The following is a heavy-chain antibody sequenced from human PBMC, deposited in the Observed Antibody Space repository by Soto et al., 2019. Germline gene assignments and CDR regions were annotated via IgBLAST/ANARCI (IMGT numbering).Heavy chain of an antibody. CDR2: IIPIFGTA. V-gene: IGHV1-69*01. CDR3: ARVNYDFWSGPSNYYYYYGMDV. J-gene: IGHJ6*02. Sequence: QVQLVQSGAEVKKPGSSVKVSCKASGGTFSSYAISWVRQAPGQGLEWMGGIIPIFGTANYAQKFQGRVTITADESTSTAYMELSSLRSEDTAVYYCARVNYDFWSGPSNYYYYYGMDVWGQGTTVTVSS. D-gene: IGHD3-3*01. CDR1: GGTFSSYA.